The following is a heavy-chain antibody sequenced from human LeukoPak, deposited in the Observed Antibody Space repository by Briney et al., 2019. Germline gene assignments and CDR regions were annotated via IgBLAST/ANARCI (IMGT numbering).Heavy chain of an antibody. CDR1: GSTVSNAW. D-gene: IGHD3-10*01. Sequence: SGRCLRLSCAAAGSTVSNAWTSSVRQEPGKGLEWGGCIQSKAAGGTTAYAAPVKCRFTISRDDSKNTLYLQMNSLKTEDTAVYYCTTDRLDVLLWFGELLSEDAFDIWGQGTMVTVSS. J-gene: IGHJ3*02. CDR3: TTDRLDVLLWFGELLSEDAFDI. V-gene: IGHV3-15*01. CDR2: IQSKAAGGTT.